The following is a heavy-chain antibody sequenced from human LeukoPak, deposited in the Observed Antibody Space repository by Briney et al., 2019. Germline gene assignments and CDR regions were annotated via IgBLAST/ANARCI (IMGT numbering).Heavy chain of an antibody. D-gene: IGHD5-24*01. V-gene: IGHV4-39*07. CDR2: FCYSGST. CDR3: ARVTDGYSPGC. J-gene: IGHJ4*02. Sequence: SETLSLTCTVSGGSISSSSFGWGWIRQPPGKGLEWIGSFCYSGSTYYNPSLKSRVTISVDTSKNQFSQKLSSVTAADTAVYFCARVTDGYSPGCWDQGTLVTVSS. CDR1: GGSISSSSFG.